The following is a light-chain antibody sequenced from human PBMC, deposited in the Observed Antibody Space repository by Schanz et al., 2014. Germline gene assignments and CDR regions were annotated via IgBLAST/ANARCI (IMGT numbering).Light chain of an antibody. CDR1: QSVHRNY. CDR2: GAS. Sequence: EIVLTQSPGTLSLSPGERATLSCRASQSVHRNYLVWYQQKPGQAPRLLIYGASSRATGIPDRFSGSGSGTDFTLTISRLEPEDFAVYYCQQYDRSPRWTFGQGTKVEIQ. CDR3: QQYDRSPRWT. J-gene: IGKJ1*01. V-gene: IGKV3-20*01.